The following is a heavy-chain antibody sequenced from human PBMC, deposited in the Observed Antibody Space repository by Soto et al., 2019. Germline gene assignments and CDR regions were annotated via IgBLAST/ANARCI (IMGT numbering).Heavy chain of an antibody. CDR2: ISAYNGNT. V-gene: IGHV1-18*04. CDR3: ARVSSSGWYNDY. J-gene: IGHJ4*01. D-gene: IGHD6-19*01. Sequence: ASVKVSCKASGYTFTSYGISWVRQAPGQGLEWMGWISAYNGNTNYAQKLQGRVTMTTDASTSRAYMELRSLRSDDTAVYYCARVSSSGWYNDYWGHRTLVTVSS. CDR1: GYTFTSYG.